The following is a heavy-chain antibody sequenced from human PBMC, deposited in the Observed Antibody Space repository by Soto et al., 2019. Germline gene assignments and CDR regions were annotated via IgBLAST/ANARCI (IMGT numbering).Heavy chain of an antibody. J-gene: IGHJ6*02. CDR3: ARDGEPGPGYYYYYYGMDV. V-gene: IGHV3-33*01. CDR1: GFTFSSYG. Sequence: GGSLRLSCAASGFTFSSYGMHWVRQAPGKGLEWVAVIWYDGSNKYYADSVKGRFTISRDNSKNTLYLQMNSLRAEDTAVYYCARDGEPGPGYYYYYYGMDVWGQGTTVTVSS. CDR2: IWYDGSNK. D-gene: IGHD4-17*01.